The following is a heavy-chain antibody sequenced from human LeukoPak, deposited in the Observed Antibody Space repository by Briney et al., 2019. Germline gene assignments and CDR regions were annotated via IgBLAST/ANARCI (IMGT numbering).Heavy chain of an antibody. J-gene: IGHJ5*02. CDR2: IYHTGST. D-gene: IGHD2-15*01. CDR3: ARTYCSGGSCYPGNWFDP. V-gene: IGHV4-4*02. Sequence: SGTLSLTCTVSGGSISVTNWWSWVRQPSGKGLEWIGDIYHTGSTNYNPSLRSRVTLSIEKSKNQFSLKVTSMTAADTAMYYCARTYCSGGSCYPGNWFDPWGQGTLVTVSS. CDR1: GGSISVTNW.